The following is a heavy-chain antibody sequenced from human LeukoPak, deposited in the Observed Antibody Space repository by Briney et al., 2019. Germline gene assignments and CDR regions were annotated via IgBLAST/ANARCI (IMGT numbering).Heavy chain of an antibody. Sequence: PSETLSLTCTVSGGSISSSSYYWGWIRQPPGKRLGWIGSIYYSGSTYYNPSLKSRVTISVDTSKNQFSLKLSSVTAADTAVYYCAREMAVAGAGGFDYWGQGTLVTVSS. J-gene: IGHJ4*02. CDR2: IYYSGST. CDR1: GGSISSSSYY. V-gene: IGHV4-39*07. CDR3: AREMAVAGAGGFDY. D-gene: IGHD6-19*01.